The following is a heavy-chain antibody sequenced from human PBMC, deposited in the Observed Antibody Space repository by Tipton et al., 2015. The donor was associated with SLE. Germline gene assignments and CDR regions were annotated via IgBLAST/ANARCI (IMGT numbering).Heavy chain of an antibody. V-gene: IGHV4-59*01. CDR3: ARGWTKGSGSFAEYFQN. CDR1: GGSISSYY. D-gene: IGHD1-26*01. J-gene: IGHJ1*01. Sequence: TLSLTCTVSGGSISSYYWSWIRQPPGKGLEWIGYIYYSGGTNYNPALKSRVTISVDTSKNQFSLKLSSVTAADTAVYYCARGWTKGSGSFAEYFQNWGQGTLVTVSS. CDR2: IYYSGGT.